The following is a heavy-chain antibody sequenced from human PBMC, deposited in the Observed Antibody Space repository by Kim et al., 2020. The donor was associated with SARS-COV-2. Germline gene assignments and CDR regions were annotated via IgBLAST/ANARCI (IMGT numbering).Heavy chain of an antibody. J-gene: IGHJ4*02. D-gene: IGHD2-2*01. V-gene: IGHV3-49*04. CDR2: IRSKAYGGTT. CDR1: GFTFGDYA. Sequence: GGSLRLSCTASGFTFGDYAMSWVRQAPGKGLEWVGFIRSKAYGGTTEYAASVKGRFTISRDDSKSIAYLQMNSLKTEDTAVYYCTRDSYAFPYFDYWGQGTLFTVSS. CDR3: TRDSYAFPYFDY.